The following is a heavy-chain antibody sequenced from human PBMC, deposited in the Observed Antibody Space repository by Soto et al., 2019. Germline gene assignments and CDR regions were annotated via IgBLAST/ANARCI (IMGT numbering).Heavy chain of an antibody. CDR3: ARARIMITVGYRDAFDI. V-gene: IGHV1-3*01. Sequence: AASVKVSCKASGYTFTSYAMHWVRQAPGQRLEWMGWINAGNGNTKYSQKFQGRVTITRDTSASTAYMELSSLRSEDTAVYYCARARIMITVGYRDAFDIWGQGTMVTVSS. CDR1: GYTFTSYA. J-gene: IGHJ3*02. D-gene: IGHD3-16*01. CDR2: INAGNGNT.